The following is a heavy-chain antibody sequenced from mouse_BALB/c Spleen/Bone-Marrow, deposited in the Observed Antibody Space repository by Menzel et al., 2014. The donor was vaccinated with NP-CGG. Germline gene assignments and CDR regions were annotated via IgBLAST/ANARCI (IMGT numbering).Heavy chain of an antibody. V-gene: IGHV7-3*02. CDR1: GFTFTGYY. J-gene: IGHJ2*01. CDR3: ARYGYDYFDY. Sequence: EVNLVESGGGLVQPGGSLRLSCATSGFTFTGYYMSWVRQPPGKALEWLGFIRNKANGYTTEYSASVKGRFTISRDNSQSILYLQMNTLRAEDSATYYCARYGYDYFDYWGQGTTLTVSS. D-gene: IGHD2-2*01. CDR2: IRNKANGYTT.